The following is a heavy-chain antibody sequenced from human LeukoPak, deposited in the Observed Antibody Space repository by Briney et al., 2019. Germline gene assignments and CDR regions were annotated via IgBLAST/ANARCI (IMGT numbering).Heavy chain of an antibody. D-gene: IGHD3-3*01. J-gene: IGHJ4*02. CDR3: AREGFYDFWGGYSFDY. V-gene: IGHV3-48*04. CDR2: ISSSSSTI. CDR1: GFTFSSYS. Sequence: GGSLRLSCAASGFTFSSYSMNWVRQAPGKGLEWVSYISSSSSTIYYADFVKGRFTISRDNDKNSLYLQMNSLRAQDTAVYYCAREGFYDFWGGYSFDYWGQGTLVTVSS.